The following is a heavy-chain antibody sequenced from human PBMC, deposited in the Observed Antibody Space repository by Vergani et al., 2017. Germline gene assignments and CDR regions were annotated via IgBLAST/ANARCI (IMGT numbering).Heavy chain of an antibody. V-gene: IGHV3-7*01. CDR3: ARVDGWLWLGY. Sequence: VQILQSGGGVVQPGGSLRLSCTLSGFTLNTYGIHWVRQAPGKGLEWVANIKQDGSEKYYVDSVKGRFTISRDNAKNSLYLQMNSLRAEDTAVYYCARVDGWLWLGYWGQGTLVTVSS. CDR1: GFTLNTYG. J-gene: IGHJ4*02. CDR2: IKQDGSEK. D-gene: IGHD3-22*01.